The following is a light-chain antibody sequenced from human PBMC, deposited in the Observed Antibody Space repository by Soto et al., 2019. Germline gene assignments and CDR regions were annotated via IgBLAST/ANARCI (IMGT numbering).Light chain of an antibody. CDR2: GST. CDR3: QQYGSSPPYT. V-gene: IGKV3-20*01. J-gene: IGKJ2*01. CDR1: QSVSNNY. Sequence: EVVLTQSPGTLSLSPGERASLSCRASQSVSNNYLAWYQQKPGQSPTLLIFGSTDRATGIPDRFSGSGSGTALTLTISRLEPEDFAVYYCQQYGSSPPYTFGQGTKLEIK.